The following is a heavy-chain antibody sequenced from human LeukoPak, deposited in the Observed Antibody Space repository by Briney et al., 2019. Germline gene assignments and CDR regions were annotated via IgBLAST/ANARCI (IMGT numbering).Heavy chain of an antibody. Sequence: GRSLRLSCAGSGFTFASYAVHWVRQARGKRLEWGAFISSDGTTEHYRDSVKRGFTLSRDNSKNTGSLQMNSLGAEDTGVYYCVRGRDSGSFPIEYWGQGNPVTASS. V-gene: IGHV3-30-3*01. CDR3: VRGRDSGSFPIEY. CDR1: GFTFASYA. D-gene: IGHD3-10*01. J-gene: IGHJ4*02. CDR2: ISSDGTTE.